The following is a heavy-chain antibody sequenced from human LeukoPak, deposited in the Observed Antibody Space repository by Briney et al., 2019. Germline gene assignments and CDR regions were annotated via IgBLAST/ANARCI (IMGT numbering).Heavy chain of an antibody. CDR3: AKDVGKWESLHFFDY. Sequence: GGSLRLSCAASGFTVSSYWMHWVRQVPGKGLVWVSRIKSDGSDTRYADSVKGRFTISRDNAKNTLYLKINSLRGDDTAVYYCAKDVGKWESLHFFDYWGQGTLVTVSS. CDR1: GFTVSSYW. CDR2: IKSDGSDT. V-gene: IGHV3-74*01. D-gene: IGHD1-26*01. J-gene: IGHJ4*02.